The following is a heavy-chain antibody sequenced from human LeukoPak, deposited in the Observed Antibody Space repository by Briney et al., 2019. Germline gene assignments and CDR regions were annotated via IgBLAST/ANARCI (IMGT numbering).Heavy chain of an antibody. J-gene: IGHJ4*02. D-gene: IGHD2-21*01. Sequence: GGSLRLSCSVSGLTFSRYGMHWVRQAPGKGLEYVSTISSDGRRTYYADSVKGRFTISRDNSKNTLYLQMSGLRGEDTAVYYCVKDYVADYWGQGTLVTVSS. V-gene: IGHV3-64D*06. CDR3: VKDYVADY. CDR1: GLTFSRYG. CDR2: ISSDGRRT.